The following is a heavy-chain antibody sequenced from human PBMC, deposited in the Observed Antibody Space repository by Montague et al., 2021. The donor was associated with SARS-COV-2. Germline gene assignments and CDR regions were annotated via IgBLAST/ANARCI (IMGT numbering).Heavy chain of an antibody. CDR3: ARVRGGFLEWLLYFDY. CDR1: GGSISSGGYY. D-gene: IGHD3-3*01. J-gene: IGHJ4*02. CDR2: IYYSGST. Sequence: TLSLTCTVSGGSISSGGYYWSWIRQHPEKGLEWIGYIYYSGSTYYNPSLKSRVTISVDTSKNQFSLKLSSVTAADTAVYYCARVRGGFLEWLLYFDYWGQGTLVTVSS. V-gene: IGHV4-31*03.